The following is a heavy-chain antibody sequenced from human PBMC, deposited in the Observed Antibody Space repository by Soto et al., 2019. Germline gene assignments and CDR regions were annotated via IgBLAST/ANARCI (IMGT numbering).Heavy chain of an antibody. J-gene: IGHJ6*02. CDR3: ARVLSFPGINGTKPHRYYYYGMDV. V-gene: IGHV1-18*01. D-gene: IGHD1-7*01. Sequence: ASVKVSCKASGYTFTSYGISWVRQAPGQGLEWMGWISAYNGNTNYAQKLQGRVTMTTDTSTSTAYMELRSLRSDDTAVYYCARVLSFPGINGTKPHRYYYYGMDVWGQGTTVTVSS. CDR1: GYTFTSYG. CDR2: ISAYNGNT.